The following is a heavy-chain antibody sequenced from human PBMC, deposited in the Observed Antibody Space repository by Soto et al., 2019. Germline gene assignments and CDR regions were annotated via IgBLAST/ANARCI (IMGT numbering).Heavy chain of an antibody. CDR3: AIGAYYDVLTGSYSYGMTV. J-gene: IGHJ6*02. CDR1: GFTFSSYG. CDR2: ILYDGSNK. D-gene: IGHD3-9*01. Sequence: GGSLRLSCAASGFTFSSYGMHWVRQAPGKGLEWVAAILYDGSNKYYADSVMGRFTIYRDNSKNTPYLQMNSLRAEDTAVYYSAIGAYYDVLTGSYSYGMTVWGQGTTVTVS. V-gene: IGHV3-30*03.